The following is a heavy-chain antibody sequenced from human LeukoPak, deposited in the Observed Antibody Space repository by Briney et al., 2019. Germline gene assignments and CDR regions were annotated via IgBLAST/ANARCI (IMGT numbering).Heavy chain of an antibody. D-gene: IGHD5-12*01. CDR1: GFTFTSYS. J-gene: IGHJ6*02. V-gene: IGHV3-21*01. Sequence: GGSLRLSCAASGFTFTSYSMNWVRQAPGKGLEWVSSISSSSSYIYYADSVKGRFTISRDNSKNTLYLQMNSLRAEDTAVYYCARARGPYSHYGMDVWGQGTTVTVSS. CDR3: ARARGPYSHYGMDV. CDR2: ISSSSSYI.